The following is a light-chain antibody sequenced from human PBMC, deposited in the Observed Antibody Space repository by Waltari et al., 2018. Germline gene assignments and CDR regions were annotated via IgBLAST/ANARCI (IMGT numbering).Light chain of an antibody. Sequence: EIVLTQSPGTLALSPGQRATLSCRASQSVVSNYLAWFQQKPGQAPRPLIYAASSRATGIPDRFSGSGSGTDFTLTVRRLEPEDFAVYYCHQYGSSPWTFGQGTKVEIK. CDR1: QSVVSNY. V-gene: IGKV3-20*01. CDR2: AAS. J-gene: IGKJ1*01. CDR3: HQYGSSPWT.